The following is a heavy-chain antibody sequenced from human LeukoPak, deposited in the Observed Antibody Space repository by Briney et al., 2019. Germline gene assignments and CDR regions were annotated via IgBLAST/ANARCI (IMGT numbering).Heavy chain of an antibody. D-gene: IGHD3-10*01. CDR1: GFTFGDYA. V-gene: IGHV3-49*04. CDR3: TRQGVVRGVIPVPWFDP. CDR2: IRSKAYGGTT. J-gene: IGHJ5*02. Sequence: GGSLRLSCTASGFTFGDYAMSWVRQAPGKGLEWVGFIRSKAYGGTTEYAASVKGRFTISRDDSKSIAYLQMNSLKTEDTAVYYCTRQGVVRGVIPVPWFDPWGQGTLVTVSS.